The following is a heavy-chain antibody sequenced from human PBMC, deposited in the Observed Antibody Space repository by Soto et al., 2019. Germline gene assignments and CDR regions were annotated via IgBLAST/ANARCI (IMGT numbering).Heavy chain of an antibody. CDR3: ARDGVLATGPIEY. V-gene: IGHV3-11*01. CDR1: GFTLSDYY. CDR2: ISSSSATV. J-gene: IGHJ4*02. Sequence: GGSLRLSCAASGFTLSDYYMSWVRQAPGKGLEWLSYISSSSATVYYVDSVKGRFTTSRDNAKNSLYLQMDSLRVEDTAVYYCARDGVLATGPIEYWSQGAQVTVSS. D-gene: IGHD5-12*01.